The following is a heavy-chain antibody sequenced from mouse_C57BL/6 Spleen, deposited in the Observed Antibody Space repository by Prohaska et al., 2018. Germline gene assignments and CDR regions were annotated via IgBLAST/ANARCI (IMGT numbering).Heavy chain of an antibody. D-gene: IGHD2-4*01. CDR2: IDPEDGET. Sequence: EVQLQQSGAELVKPGASVKLSCTASGFNIKDYYMHWVKQRTEQGLEWIGRIDPEDGETKYAPKCQGKATITADTSSNTAYLQLSSLTSEDTAVYYCARDDYDGDYWGQGTTLTVSS. J-gene: IGHJ2*01. CDR3: ARDDYDGDY. V-gene: IGHV14-2*01. CDR1: GFNIKDYY.